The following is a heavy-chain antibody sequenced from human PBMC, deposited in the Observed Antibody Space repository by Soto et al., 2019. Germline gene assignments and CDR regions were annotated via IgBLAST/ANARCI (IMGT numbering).Heavy chain of an antibody. CDR1: GGSISSYY. J-gene: IGHJ5*02. Sequence: SETLSLTCTVSGGSISSYYWSWIRQPPGKGLEWIGYIYYSGSTNYNPSLKSRVTISVDTSKNQFSLKLSSVTAADTAVYYCARGEYSMVRGVPHNWFDPWGQGTLVTVSS. V-gene: IGHV4-59*01. D-gene: IGHD3-10*01. CDR3: ARGEYSMVRGVPHNWFDP. CDR2: IYYSGST.